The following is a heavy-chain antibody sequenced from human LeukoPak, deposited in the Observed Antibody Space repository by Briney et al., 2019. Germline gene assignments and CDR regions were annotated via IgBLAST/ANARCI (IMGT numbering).Heavy chain of an antibody. V-gene: IGHV3-20*04. CDR1: GFTFDDYG. D-gene: IGHD3-9*01. CDR3: ASFGSNYDILTGDY. J-gene: IGHJ4*02. CDR2: INWNGGST. Sequence: RPGGSLRLSCAASGFTFDDYGMSWVRQAPGKGLEWVSGINWNGGSTGYADSVEGRFTISRDNAKNSLYLQMNSLRAEDTALYYCASFGSNYDILTGDYWGQGTLVTVSS.